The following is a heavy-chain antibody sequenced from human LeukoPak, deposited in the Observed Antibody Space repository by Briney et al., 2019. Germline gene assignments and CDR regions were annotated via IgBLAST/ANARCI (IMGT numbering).Heavy chain of an antibody. V-gene: IGHV4-61*02. Sequence: TLSLTCTVSGGSISSGSYYWSWIRQPAGKGLEWIGRIYTSGSTNYKPSLKSRVTISVDTSKNQFSLKLSSVTAADSAVYCCARERGDYSDSSNYIDYWGQGTLVTVSS. CDR1: GGSISSGSYY. D-gene: IGHD3-22*01. CDR2: IYTSGST. J-gene: IGHJ4*02. CDR3: ARERGDYSDSSNYIDY.